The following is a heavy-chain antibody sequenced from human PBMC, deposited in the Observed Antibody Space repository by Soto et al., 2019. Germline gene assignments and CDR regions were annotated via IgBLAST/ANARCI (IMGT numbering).Heavy chain of an antibody. CDR2: ISYTGTT. CDR3: ARGDDGKSSTFDV. J-gene: IGHJ3*01. D-gene: IGHD1-26*01. CDR1: GGSISRNYY. Sequence: QVQLQESGPGLVKPSETLSLTCTVSGGSISRNYYWNWIRQPPGKGLEWIGYISYTGTTNYNPSLRSRVNISVDTSNNQFSLNLRSVNAADTAVYYCARGDDGKSSTFDVWGQGTMVPMSS. V-gene: IGHV4-59*01.